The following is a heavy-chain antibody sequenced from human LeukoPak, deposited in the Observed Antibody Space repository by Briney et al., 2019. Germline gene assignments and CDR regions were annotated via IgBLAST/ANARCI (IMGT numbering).Heavy chain of an antibody. CDR1: GYTFTSYG. CDR2: ISAYNGNT. Sequence: GASVKVSCTASGYTFTSYGISWVRQAPGQGLEWMGWISAYNGNTNYAQKLQGRVTMTTDTSTSTAYMELRSLRSDDTAVYYCARVSRGYSLRAYYMDVWGKGTTVTVSS. D-gene: IGHD3-22*01. V-gene: IGHV1-18*01. J-gene: IGHJ6*03. CDR3: ARVSRGYSLRAYYMDV.